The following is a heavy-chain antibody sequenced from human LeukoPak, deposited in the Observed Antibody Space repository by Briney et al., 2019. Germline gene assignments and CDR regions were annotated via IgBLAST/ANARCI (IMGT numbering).Heavy chain of an antibody. D-gene: IGHD4-17*01. CDR2: IYYSGST. V-gene: IGHV4-59*12. Sequence: KPSETLSLTCTVSGGSISSYYWSWIRQPPGKGLEWIGYIYYSGSTNYNPSLKSRVTISVDTSKNQFSLKLSSVTAADTAVYYCARDYGDYVFDYWGQGTLVTVSS. CDR1: GGSISSYY. J-gene: IGHJ4*02. CDR3: ARDYGDYVFDY.